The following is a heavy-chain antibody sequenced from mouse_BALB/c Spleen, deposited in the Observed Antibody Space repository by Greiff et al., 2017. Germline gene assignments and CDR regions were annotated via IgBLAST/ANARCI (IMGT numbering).Heavy chain of an antibody. J-gene: IGHJ1*01. D-gene: IGHD1-1*01. CDR3: ARDYGSSLLWYFDV. CDR2: ISYSGST. CDR1: GDSITSGY. Sequence: EVQLQQSGPSLVKPSQTLSLTCSVTGDSITSGYWNWIRKFPGNKLEYMGYISYSGSTYYNPSLKSRISITRDTSKNQYYLQLNSVTTEDTATYYCARDYGSSLLWYFDVWGAGTTVTVSS. V-gene: IGHV3-8*02.